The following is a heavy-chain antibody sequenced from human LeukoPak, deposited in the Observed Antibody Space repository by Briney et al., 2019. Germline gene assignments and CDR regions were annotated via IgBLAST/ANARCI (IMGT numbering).Heavy chain of an antibody. CDR3: AKVLGSRIAVSDPFDY. D-gene: IGHD2-21*01. V-gene: IGHV3-23*01. CDR2: IGGSGGTI. Sequence: GRSLSLSCAPSGFSFGGYALNSVRQAPGEWLEWVSAIGGSGGTIFYAHPVKGRFTISRDHSKNTLYLQMNSLRAEDTAVYYCAKVLGSRIAVSDPFDYWGQGTLVTVPS. CDR1: GFSFGGYA. J-gene: IGHJ4*02.